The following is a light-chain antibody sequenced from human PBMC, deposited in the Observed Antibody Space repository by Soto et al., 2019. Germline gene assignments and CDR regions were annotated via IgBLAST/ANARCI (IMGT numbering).Light chain of an antibody. CDR1: QSVSSY. J-gene: IGKJ5*01. CDR2: DAS. CDR3: QQHNNGPPSIT. Sequence: EIVLTQSPATLSLSPGERATFSCRASQSVSSYLAWYQQKPGQAPRLLIYDASTRATGITARFSGSGSRTDFTLTIRSLEPEDFAVYYRQQHNNGPPSITFGQGTRLEIK. V-gene: IGKV3-11*01.